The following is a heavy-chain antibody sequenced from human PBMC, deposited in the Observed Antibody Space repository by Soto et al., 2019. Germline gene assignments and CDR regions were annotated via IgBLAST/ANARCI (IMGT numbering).Heavy chain of an antibody. CDR1: GGSISSSNW. J-gene: IGHJ4*02. D-gene: IGHD3-10*01. Sequence: QVQLQESGPGLVKPSGTLSLSCAVSGGSISSSNWWSWVRQPPGKGLDWFGEIYHSGSTNYNPALNSRVTLSVDKSKNQCSRKLSSVTAADTAVYYCARESYGSGSYQSVLARWCQGTLVTVSS. V-gene: IGHV4-4*02. CDR3: ARESYGSGSYQSVLAR. CDR2: IYHSGST.